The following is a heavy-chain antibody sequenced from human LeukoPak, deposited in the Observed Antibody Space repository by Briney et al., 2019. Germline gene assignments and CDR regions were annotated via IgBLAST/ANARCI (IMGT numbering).Heavy chain of an antibody. D-gene: IGHD6-6*01. J-gene: IGHJ3*02. CDR1: GYTFTSYG. V-gene: IGHV1-18*01. CDR2: ISAYNGNT. Sequence: ASVKVSCKASGYTFTSYGISWVRQAPGQGLEWMGWISAYNGNTNYVQKLQGRVTMTTDTSTSTAYMELRSLRSDDTAVYYCARDPPYSSSPHGAFDIWGQGTMVTVSS. CDR3: ARDPPYSSSPHGAFDI.